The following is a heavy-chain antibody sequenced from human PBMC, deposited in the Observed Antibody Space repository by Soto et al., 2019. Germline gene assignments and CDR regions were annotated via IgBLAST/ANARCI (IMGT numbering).Heavy chain of an antibody. CDR3: ARDVAYCSSTSCHDASDGMDV. CDR1: GGTFSSYA. Sequence: QVQLVQSGAEVKKPGSSVKVSCKASGGTFSSYAISWVRQAPGQGLEWMGGIIPIFGTANYAQKFQGRVTITADESTSTAYMELSSLRSEDTAVYYCARDVAYCSSTSCHDASDGMDVWGQGTTVTVSS. D-gene: IGHD2-2*01. J-gene: IGHJ6*02. CDR2: IIPIFGTA. V-gene: IGHV1-69*01.